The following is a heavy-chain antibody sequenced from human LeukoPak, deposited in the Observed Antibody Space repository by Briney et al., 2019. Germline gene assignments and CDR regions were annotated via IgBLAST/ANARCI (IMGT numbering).Heavy chain of an antibody. CDR1: GFTFSSYG. V-gene: IGHV3-30*18. J-gene: IGHJ4*02. D-gene: IGHD6-13*01. CDR3: AKEGDLKIAAAGILDY. Sequence: PGGSLRLSCAASGFTFSSYGMHWVRQAPGKGLEWVAVISYDGSNKYYADSVKGRFTISRDNSKNTLYLQMNSLRAEDTAVYYCAKEGDLKIAAAGILDYWGQGTLVTVSS. CDR2: ISYDGSNK.